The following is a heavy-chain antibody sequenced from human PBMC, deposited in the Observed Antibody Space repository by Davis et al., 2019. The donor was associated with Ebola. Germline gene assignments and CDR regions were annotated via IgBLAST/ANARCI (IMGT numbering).Heavy chain of an antibody. J-gene: IGHJ4*02. CDR1: GGSFSGYY. CDR3: ARGAAATYY. V-gene: IGHV4-59*01. CDR2: IYYSGST. D-gene: IGHD2-2*01. Sequence: SETLSLTCAVYGGSFSGYYWSWIRQPPGKGLEWIGYIYYSGSTNYNPSLKSRVTISVDTSKNQFSLKLSSVTAADTAVYYCARGAAATYYWGQGTLVTVSS.